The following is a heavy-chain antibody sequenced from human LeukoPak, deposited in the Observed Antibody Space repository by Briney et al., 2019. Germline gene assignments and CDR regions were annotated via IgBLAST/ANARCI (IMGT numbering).Heavy chain of an antibody. J-gene: IGHJ4*02. Sequence: GGSLRLSCAASGFTLSYFGMNWVRQAPGKGLEWVSSISRTSTYIYYADSVKGRFTISRDNAKNSLYLQMTSLRDEDTAVYYCARDPDYYGSGTNYNHYFDYWGQGTLVTVSS. V-gene: IGHV3-21*01. D-gene: IGHD3-10*01. CDR3: ARDPDYYGSGTNYNHYFDY. CDR1: GFTLSYFG. CDR2: ISRTSTYI.